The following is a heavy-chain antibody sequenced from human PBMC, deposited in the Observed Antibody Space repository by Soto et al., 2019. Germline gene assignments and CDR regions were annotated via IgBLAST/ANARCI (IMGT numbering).Heavy chain of an antibody. J-gene: IGHJ4*02. Sequence: PGGSLRLSCAASGFTFSSYEMNWVRQAPGKGLEWVSYISSSGSTIYYADSVKGRFTISRDNAKNSLYLQMNSLRAEDTAVYYCARGDYYDSSGYYYGHCFDYWGQGTLVTVSS. CDR3: ARGDYYDSSGYYYGHCFDY. D-gene: IGHD3-22*01. CDR2: ISSSGSTI. CDR1: GFTFSSYE. V-gene: IGHV3-48*03.